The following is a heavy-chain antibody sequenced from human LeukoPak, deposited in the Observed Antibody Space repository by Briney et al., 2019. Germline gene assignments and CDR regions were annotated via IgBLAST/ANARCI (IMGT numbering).Heavy chain of an antibody. J-gene: IGHJ5*02. CDR2: ISAYNGNT. D-gene: IGHD6-13*01. CDR3: ARDADPNIAAAGTIIPFDP. CDR1: GYTFTSYG. V-gene: IGHV1-18*04. Sequence: ASVKVSCKASGYTFTSYGISWVRQAPGQGLEWMGWISAYNGNTNYAQKLQGRVTMTTDTSTSTAYMELRSLRSDDTAVYYSARDADPNIAAAGTIIPFDPWGQGTLVTVSS.